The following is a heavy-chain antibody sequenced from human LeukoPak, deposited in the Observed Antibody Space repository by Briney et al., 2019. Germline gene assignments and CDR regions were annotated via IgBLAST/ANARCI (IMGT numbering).Heavy chain of an antibody. CDR3: ATWDTAMWYFDY. CDR2: IIPILGIA. D-gene: IGHD5-18*01. V-gene: IGHV1-69*04. Sequence: GASVKVSCKASGGTFSSYAISWVRQAPGQGLEWMGRIIPILGIANYAQKFQGRVTITEDTSTDTAYMELSSLRSEDTAVYYCATWDTAMWYFDYWGQGTLVTVSS. J-gene: IGHJ4*02. CDR1: GGTFSSYA.